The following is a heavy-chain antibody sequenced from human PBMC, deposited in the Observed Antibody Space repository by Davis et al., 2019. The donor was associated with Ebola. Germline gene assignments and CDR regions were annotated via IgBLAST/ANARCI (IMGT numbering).Heavy chain of an antibody. D-gene: IGHD4-17*01. V-gene: IGHV3-20*04. CDR2: VNRNGGST. Sequence: GESLKISCVASGFMFDDFGMSWFRQAPGKCLEWVSGVNRNGGSTGYAESLKGRFTISRDNAKNSLYLQMNNLRADDTDLYYCAGHAYGDYRDQSDYWGQGIWVTGSS. J-gene: IGHJ4*02. CDR1: GFMFDDFG. CDR3: AGHAYGDYRDQSDY.